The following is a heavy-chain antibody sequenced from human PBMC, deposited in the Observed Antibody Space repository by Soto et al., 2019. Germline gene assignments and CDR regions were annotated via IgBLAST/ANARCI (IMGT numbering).Heavy chain of an antibody. D-gene: IGHD2-2*01. CDR2: MNPISDTT. V-gene: IGHV1-69*13. CDR1: GYTFTSYD. J-gene: IGHJ6*03. CDR3: ASARPDFVVVAEPGGEAIWDYYYMDV. Sequence: GASVKVSCKASGYTFTSYDINWVRQATGQGLEWMGWMNPISDTTNYAQKFQGRVTITADESTSTAYIEMSSLRSEDTAVYYFASARPDFVVVAEPGGEAIWDYYYMDVWGKGTAVTVSS.